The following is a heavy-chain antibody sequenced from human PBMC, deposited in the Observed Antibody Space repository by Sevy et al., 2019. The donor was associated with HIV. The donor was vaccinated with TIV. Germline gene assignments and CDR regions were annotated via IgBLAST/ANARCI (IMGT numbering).Heavy chain of an antibody. CDR3: ARHGEYYYGSGSYYNSRYYFDY. V-gene: IGHV5-51*01. D-gene: IGHD3-10*01. CDR2: IYPGDSDT. J-gene: IGHJ4*02. CDR1: GYSFTSYW. Sequence: GESLKISFKGSGYSFTSYWIGWVRQMPGKGLEWMGIIYPGDSDTRYSPSFQGQVTISADKSISTAYLRWRSLKASDTAMYYCARHGEYYYGSGSYYNSRYYFDYWGQGTLVTVSS.